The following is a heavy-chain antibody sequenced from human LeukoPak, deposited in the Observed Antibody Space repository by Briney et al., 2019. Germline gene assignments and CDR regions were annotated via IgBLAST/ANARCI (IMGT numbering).Heavy chain of an antibody. Sequence: ASVKVSCKASGYTFTSYGISWVRQAPGQGLEWMGWISAYNGNTNYAQKLQGRVTMTTDTPTSTAYMELRSLRSDDTAVYYCARGAITIFGVVLGDYYYGMDVWGQGTTVTVSS. CDR3: ARGAITIFGVVLGDYYYGMDV. V-gene: IGHV1-18*01. J-gene: IGHJ6*02. CDR2: ISAYNGNT. D-gene: IGHD3-3*01. CDR1: GYTFTSYG.